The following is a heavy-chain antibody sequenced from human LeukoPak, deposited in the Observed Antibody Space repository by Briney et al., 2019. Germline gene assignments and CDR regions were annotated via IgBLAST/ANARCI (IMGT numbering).Heavy chain of an antibody. CDR1: GFTFKNYV. Sequence: GGSLRLSCAASGFTFKNYVMNGLRQAPGKGLEGVSSISSGATYIDNADSVKGRFTSSRDNAKNSLDLEMNNLRAEDTVVYYCARSKGGAQREYGMDVWGQGTTVTVSS. CDR2: ISSGATYI. D-gene: IGHD1-1*01. J-gene: IGHJ6*02. CDR3: ARSKGGAQREYGMDV. V-gene: IGHV3-21*06.